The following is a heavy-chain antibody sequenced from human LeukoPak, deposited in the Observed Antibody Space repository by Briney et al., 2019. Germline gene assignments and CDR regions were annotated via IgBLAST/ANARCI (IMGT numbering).Heavy chain of an antibody. CDR2: IYFNGNT. CDR3: ARHDSTSWYNYFDY. Sequence: PSETLSLTCTMSGASISSYYWSWIRQPPGKGLEWIGYIYFNGNTNYNPSLESRGTMSVETSKNQFSLKLSSVTAADTAMYYCARHDSTSWYNYFDYWGQGILVTVSS. V-gene: IGHV4-59*08. D-gene: IGHD2-2*01. J-gene: IGHJ4*02. CDR1: GASISSYY.